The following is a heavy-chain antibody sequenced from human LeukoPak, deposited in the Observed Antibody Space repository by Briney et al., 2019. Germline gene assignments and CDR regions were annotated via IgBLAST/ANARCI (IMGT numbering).Heavy chain of an antibody. D-gene: IGHD2-21*02. CDR3: VKDGLAFCGGDCYFDY. J-gene: IGHJ4*02. CDR1: GFTFSTYA. Sequence: PGGSLRLSCSASGFTFSTYAMHWVRQAPGKGLDYFSAISTNGGSTYYADSVKGRFTISRDNSKNTVYLQMSSLRAEDTAVYYCVKDGLAFCGGDCYFDYWGQGTLVTVSS. V-gene: IGHV3-64D*06. CDR2: ISTNGGST.